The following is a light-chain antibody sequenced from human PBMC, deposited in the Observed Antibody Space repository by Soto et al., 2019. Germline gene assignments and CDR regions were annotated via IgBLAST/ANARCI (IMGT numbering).Light chain of an antibody. J-gene: IGKJ1*01. V-gene: IGKV1-39*01. CDR2: DAS. CDR1: QTISTF. Sequence: IQMAQSPSSLSASVGDIVIITCRASQTISTFLNWNPQKPGEAPRVLIYDASTLQTGVPSRFSGSGYGTDFTLTISSLQPEDFASYYCQQSYNTLTWTFGQGTKV. CDR3: QQSYNTLTWT.